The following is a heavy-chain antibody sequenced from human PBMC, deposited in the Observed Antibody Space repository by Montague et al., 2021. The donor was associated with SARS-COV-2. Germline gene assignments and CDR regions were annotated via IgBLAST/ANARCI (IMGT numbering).Heavy chain of an antibody. V-gene: IGHV4-38-2*02. CDR3: VRVSYSYDRNGQPLGWFDP. CDR2: IYHSGYT. D-gene: IGHD3-22*01. CDR1: GFPISSGNH. Sequence: SETLSLTCSVTGFPISSGNHGGWIRQSPGKGPEFIGSIYHSGYTSYNPSLSSRVTISGDTSNNQFSLMLSSVTAADTAVYYCVRVSYSYDRNGQPLGWFDPWGQGSLVTVSS. J-gene: IGHJ5*02.